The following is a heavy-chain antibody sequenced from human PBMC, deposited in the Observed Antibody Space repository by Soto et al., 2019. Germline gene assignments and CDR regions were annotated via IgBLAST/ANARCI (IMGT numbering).Heavy chain of an antibody. J-gene: IGHJ5*01. Sequence: SETLSLTCAVYGGSFSGYYWSWIRQPPGKGLEWIGEINHSGSTNYNPSLKSRVTISVDTSKNQFSLKLSSVTAADTAVYYCARGRRKLTTVPTYPIWFDSWGQGTLVTVSS. CDR1: GGSFSGYY. CDR2: INHSGST. V-gene: IGHV4-34*01. CDR3: ARGRRKLTTVPTYPIWFDS. D-gene: IGHD4-17*01.